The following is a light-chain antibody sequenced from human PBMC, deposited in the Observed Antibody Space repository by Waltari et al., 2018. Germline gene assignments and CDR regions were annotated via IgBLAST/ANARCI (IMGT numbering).Light chain of an antibody. CDR1: QSLLHSDGKTY. V-gene: IGKV2-29*01. CDR3: MQGLHLPRV. CDR2: ELS. Sequence: DVVMPQTPLSLSVTPGQPASISCKSSQSLLHSDGKTYLYWYLQKPGQSPQPLIYELSRRCSGGPDRFSGSGSGTDFTLKISRVEAEDVGVYYCMQGLHLPRVFGPGTKVDIK. J-gene: IGKJ3*01.